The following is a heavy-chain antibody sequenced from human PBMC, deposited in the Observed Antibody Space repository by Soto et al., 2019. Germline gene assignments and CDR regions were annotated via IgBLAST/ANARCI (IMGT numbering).Heavy chain of an antibody. J-gene: IGHJ4*02. V-gene: IGHV4-31*03. Sequence: SETLSLTCTVSGGSISSGGYYWSWIRQHPGKGLEWIGYIYYSGSTYYNPSLKSRVTISVDTSKNQFSLKLSSVTAADTAVYYCARDSGSYLVDYWGQGTLVTVSS. D-gene: IGHD1-26*01. CDR1: GGSISSGGYY. CDR2: IYYSGST. CDR3: ARDSGSYLVDY.